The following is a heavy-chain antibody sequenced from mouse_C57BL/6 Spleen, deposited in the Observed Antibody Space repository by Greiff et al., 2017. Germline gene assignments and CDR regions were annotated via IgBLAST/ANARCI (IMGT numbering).Heavy chain of an antibody. CDR1: GFTFSSYA. V-gene: IGHV5-4*01. CDR3: ARDREVYYFDY. J-gene: IGHJ2*01. Sequence: EVKLVESGGGLVKPGGSLKLSCAASGFTFSSYAMSWVRQTPEKRLEWVATISDGGSYTYYPDNVKGRFTISRDNAKNNLYLQMSHLKSEDTAMYYCARDREVYYFDYWGQGTTLTVSS. CDR2: ISDGGSYT.